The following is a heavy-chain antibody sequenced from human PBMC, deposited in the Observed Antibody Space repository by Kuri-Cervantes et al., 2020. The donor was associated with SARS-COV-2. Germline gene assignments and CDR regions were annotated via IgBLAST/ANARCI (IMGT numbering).Heavy chain of an antibody. D-gene: IGHD3-9*01. Sequence: GGSLRLSCAASGFTFSIYGIHWARQAPGKGLEWVALIPSDGSDTYYADSAQGRFTISGDNSEKTLYLEMNSLRAEDTAVYYCARSFEGWDVWGQGTTVTVSS. CDR3: ARSFEGWDV. V-gene: IGHV3-30*03. J-gene: IGHJ6*02. CDR1: GFTFSIYG. CDR2: IPSDGSDT.